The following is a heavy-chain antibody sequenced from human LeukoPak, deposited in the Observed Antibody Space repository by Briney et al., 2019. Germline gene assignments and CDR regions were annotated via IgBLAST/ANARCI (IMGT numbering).Heavy chain of an antibody. D-gene: IGHD2-8*01. Sequence: SETLSLTCTVSGGSISSRSYYWGWIRQPPGKGLEWIGYIYYSGSTNYNPSLKSRVTISVDTSKNQFSLKLSSVTAADTAVYYCARGAMALNGYWGQGTLVTVSS. CDR2: IYYSGST. CDR3: ARGAMALNGY. V-gene: IGHV4-61*05. CDR1: GGSISSRSYY. J-gene: IGHJ4*02.